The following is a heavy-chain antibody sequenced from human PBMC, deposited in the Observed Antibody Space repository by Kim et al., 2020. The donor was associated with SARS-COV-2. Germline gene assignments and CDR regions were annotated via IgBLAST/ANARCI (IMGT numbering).Heavy chain of an antibody. Sequence: SETLSLTCAVYGGSFSGYYWSWIRQPPGKGLEWIAEINHSGSTNFNPSLKSRVTISVDTSKNRISLKLSSVTAADTAVYYCARQPLVGTPSTFDIWGQGTMVTVSS. CDR3: ARQPLVGTPSTFDI. V-gene: IGHV4-34*01. D-gene: IGHD2-15*01. J-gene: IGHJ3*02. CDR2: INHSGST. CDR1: GGSFSGYY.